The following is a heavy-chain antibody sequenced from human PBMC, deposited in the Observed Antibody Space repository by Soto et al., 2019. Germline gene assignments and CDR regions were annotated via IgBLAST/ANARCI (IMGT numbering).Heavy chain of an antibody. J-gene: IGHJ4*02. CDR2: ISGSGGTK. Sequence: GGSLRLSCAASGFSITIYELNWVRQAPGKGLEWVSYISGSGGTKYYADSVNGRFTISRDNVKNSLYLQMNSLRADDTAVYYCVRDGGTYPHAPHWGQETLVTVSS. D-gene: IGHD1-26*01. CDR1: GFSITIYE. V-gene: IGHV3-48*03. CDR3: VRDGGTYPHAPH.